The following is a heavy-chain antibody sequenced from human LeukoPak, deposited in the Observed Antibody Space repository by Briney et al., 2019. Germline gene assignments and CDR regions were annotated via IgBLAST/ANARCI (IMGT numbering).Heavy chain of an antibody. J-gene: IGHJ5*02. CDR3: AKDLGYRGDWFDP. CDR2: VGNDEKTI. CDR1: GFTFTGPS. Sequence: GRSLRLSCVASGFTFTGPSMHWVRQAPGKGLEWVAVVGNDEKTIFYADSVKGRFTISRDNSKNTLYLQMNSLRAEDTAVYYCAKDLGYRGDWFDPWGQGTLVTVSS. D-gene: IGHD5-18*01. V-gene: IGHV3-30*04.